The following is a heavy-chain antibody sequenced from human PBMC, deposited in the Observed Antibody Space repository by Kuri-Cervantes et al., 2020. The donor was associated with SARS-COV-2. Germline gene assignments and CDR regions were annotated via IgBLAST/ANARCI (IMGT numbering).Heavy chain of an antibody. CDR1: GFTLSSYG. V-gene: IGHV3-30*18. J-gene: IGHJ4*02. CDR2: ISYDGSNK. Sequence: LSLSCAASGFTLSSYGMHWVRQAPGKGLEWVAVISYDGSNKYYADSVKGRFTISRDNSKNTLYLQMNSLRAEDTAVYYCAKGYSGSYTAHMKTHRAFDYWGQGTLVTVSS. D-gene: IGHD1-26*01. CDR3: AKGYSGSYTAHMKTHRAFDY.